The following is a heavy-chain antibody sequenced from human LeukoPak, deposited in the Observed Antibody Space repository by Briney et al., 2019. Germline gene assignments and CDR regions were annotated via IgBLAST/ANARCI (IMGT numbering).Heavy chain of an antibody. V-gene: IGHV3-30*18. CDR3: AKSPTPRHYYYGMDV. J-gene: IGHJ6*02. CDR2: ISYDGSNK. CDR1: GFTFSSYG. Sequence: GGSLRLSCAASGFTFSSYGMHWVRQALGKGLEWVAVISYDGSNKYYADSVKGRFTISRDNSKNTLYLQMNSLRAEDTAVYYCAKSPTPRHYYYGMDVWGQGTTVTVSS. D-gene: IGHD4-11*01.